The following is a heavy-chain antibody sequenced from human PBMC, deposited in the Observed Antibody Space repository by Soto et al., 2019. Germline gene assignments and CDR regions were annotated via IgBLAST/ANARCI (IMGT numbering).Heavy chain of an antibody. CDR1: GFTFTRYS. J-gene: IGHJ4*02. CDR2: ISSTTNYI. CDR3: ARESEDLTSKFDY. Sequence: GGSLRLSCAASGFTFTRYSMNWVRQAPGKGLEWVSSISSTTNYIYYGDSMKGRFTISRDNGKNSLYLEIHSLRAEDTAVYYCARESEDLTSKFDYWGQGTLVTVSS. V-gene: IGHV3-21*06.